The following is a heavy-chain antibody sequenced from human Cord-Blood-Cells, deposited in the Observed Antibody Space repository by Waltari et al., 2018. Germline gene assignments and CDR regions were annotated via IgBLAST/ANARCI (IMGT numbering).Heavy chain of an antibody. D-gene: IGHD1-1*01. V-gene: IGHV1-3*01. Sequence: QVQLVQYGAEVKKPGASVKVSCKASGYTFTSYAMHWVRQAPGQRLEWMGWINAGNGNTKYSQKFQGRVTITRDTSASTAYMELSSLRSEDTAVYYCARGRSWNDVAFDIWGQGTMVTVSS. CDR2: INAGNGNT. CDR1: GYTFTSYA. J-gene: IGHJ3*02. CDR3: ARGRSWNDVAFDI.